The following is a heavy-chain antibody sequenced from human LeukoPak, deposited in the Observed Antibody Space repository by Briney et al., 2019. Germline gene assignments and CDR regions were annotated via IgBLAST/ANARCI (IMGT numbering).Heavy chain of an antibody. Sequence: GGSLRLSCAASGFTFSDYYMSWIRQAPGKGLEYVSAISSNGGSTYYANSVKGRFTISRDNSKNTLYLQMGSLRAEGMAVYYCARGPYYYYYYMDVWGKGTTVTVSS. CDR2: ISSNGGST. J-gene: IGHJ6*03. CDR1: GFTFSDYY. V-gene: IGHV3-64*01. CDR3: ARGPYYYYYYMDV.